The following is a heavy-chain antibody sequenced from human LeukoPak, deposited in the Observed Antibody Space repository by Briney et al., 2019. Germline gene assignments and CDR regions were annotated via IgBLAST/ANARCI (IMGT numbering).Heavy chain of an antibody. CDR3: ATANGSDYYDSSGYLY. CDR1: GFTVSSNY. J-gene: IGHJ4*02. V-gene: IGHV3-53*04. CDR2: IYSGGST. Sequence: GGSLRLSCAASGFTVSSNYMSWVRQAPGKGLEWVSVIYSGGSTYYADSVKGRFTISRHNSKNTLYLQMNSLRAEDTAVYYCATANGSDYYDSSGYLYWGQGTLVTVSS. D-gene: IGHD3-22*01.